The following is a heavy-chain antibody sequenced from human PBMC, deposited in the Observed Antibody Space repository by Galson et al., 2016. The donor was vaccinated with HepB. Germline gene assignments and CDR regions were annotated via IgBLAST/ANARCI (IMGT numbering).Heavy chain of an antibody. CDR3: ARLDSGITLDD. D-gene: IGHD1-26*01. CDR1: GYALSELS. CDR2: LDPQDGRL. Sequence: SVKVSCKVSGYALSELSMHWVRQAPGKGLEWMGGLDPQDGRLIYAQKFQGRLNLAEDTSTDTDYMELSSLISEDTAIYSCARLDSGITLDDWSQGTLVTVSS. V-gene: IGHV1-24*01. J-gene: IGHJ4*02.